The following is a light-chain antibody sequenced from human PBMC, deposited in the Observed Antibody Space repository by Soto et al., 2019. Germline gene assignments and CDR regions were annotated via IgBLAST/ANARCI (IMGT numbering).Light chain of an antibody. CDR3: QQYSGYPRT. V-gene: IGKV1-9*01. CDR2: GAS. Sequence: DIQLTQSPSFLSASVGDRVTVTCRASQAIDNYLAWYQQKPGKAPRLLIYGASTLQSGVPSRFSGSGSGTEFTLTISSLQPEDFGTYYCQQYSGYPRTFGQGTKLEIK. J-gene: IGKJ2*01. CDR1: QAIDNY.